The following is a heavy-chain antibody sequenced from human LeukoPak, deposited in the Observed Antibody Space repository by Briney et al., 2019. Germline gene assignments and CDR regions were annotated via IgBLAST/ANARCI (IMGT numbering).Heavy chain of an antibody. Sequence: SETLSLTCAVYGESLSGYYWGWIRQTPGQGLEWIGETSHSGSTNYNPSLKSRVTISLDKSKNQFSLKLSSVTAADTAVYYCARDHRPAISGSYFSGDAFDIWGQGTMVTVSS. CDR1: GESLSGYY. V-gene: IGHV4-34*01. CDR2: TSHSGST. J-gene: IGHJ3*02. D-gene: IGHD1-26*01. CDR3: ARDHRPAISGSYFSGDAFDI.